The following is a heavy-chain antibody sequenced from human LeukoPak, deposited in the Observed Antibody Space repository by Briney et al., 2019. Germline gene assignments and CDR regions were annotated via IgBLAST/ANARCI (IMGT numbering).Heavy chain of an antibody. CDR3: ARDRTYYDSSYDI. CDR2: INPNSGGT. J-gene: IGHJ3*02. CDR1: GYTFTGYY. Sequence: ASVKVSCKASGYTFTGYYIHWVRQAPGQGLEWMGWINPNSGGTNYAQKFQERVTMTRDTSISTAYMELSRLRSDDTAVYYCARDRTYYDSSYDIWGQGTMVTVSS. D-gene: IGHD3-22*01. V-gene: IGHV1-2*02.